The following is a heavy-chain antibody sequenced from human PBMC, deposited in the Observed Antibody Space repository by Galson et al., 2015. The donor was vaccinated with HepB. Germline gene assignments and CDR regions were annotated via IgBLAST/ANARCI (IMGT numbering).Heavy chain of an antibody. CDR3: AKASESITGPLFDY. D-gene: IGHD1-14*01. CDR1: RFTFSNYA. V-gene: IGHV3-23*01. J-gene: IGHJ4*02. CDR2: ISGSGGST. Sequence: SLRLSCAASRFTFSNYAMNWVRQAPGKGLEWVSTISGSGGSTYYADSVKGRFTISRDNSKNTLYLQMNSLRAEDTAVYYCAKASESITGPLFDYWGQGTLVTVSS.